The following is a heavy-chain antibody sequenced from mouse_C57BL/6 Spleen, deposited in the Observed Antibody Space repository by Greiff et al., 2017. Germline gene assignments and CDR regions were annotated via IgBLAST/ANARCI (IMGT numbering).Heavy chain of an antibody. J-gene: IGHJ4*01. CDR3: ARVGAMLANAMDY. CDR1: GFTFSSYA. Sequence: EVKVEESGGGLVKPGGSLKLSCAASGFTFSSYAMSWVRQTPEKRLEWVATISDGGSYTYYPDNVKGRFTISRDNAKNNLYLQMSHLKSEDTAMYYCARVGAMLANAMDYWGQGTSVTVSS. CDR2: ISDGGSYT. V-gene: IGHV5-4*03. D-gene: IGHD6-1*01.